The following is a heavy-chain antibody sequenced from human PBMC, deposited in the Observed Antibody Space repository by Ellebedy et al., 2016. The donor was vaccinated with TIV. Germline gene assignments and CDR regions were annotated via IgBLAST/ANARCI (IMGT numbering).Heavy chain of an antibody. Sequence: ASVQVSCXASRGTFINSAISWVRQAPGQGLEWMGGIIPIFRTSNNAQKFQGRVTITADESTSTACMELSSLRSEDTAVYYCASRGRGVYNYYYGMDVWGQGTTVTVSS. D-gene: IGHD3-10*01. V-gene: IGHV1-69*13. CDR3: ASRGRGVYNYYYGMDV. CDR2: IIPIFRTS. J-gene: IGHJ6*02. CDR1: RGTFINSA.